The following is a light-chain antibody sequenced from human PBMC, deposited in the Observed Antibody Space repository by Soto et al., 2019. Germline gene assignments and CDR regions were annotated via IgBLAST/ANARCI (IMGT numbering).Light chain of an antibody. CDR2: VAS. Sequence: DIQRIQSPSSLSASVGDRVTITCRASQSIRNYVNWYQQKPGKAPKFLIYVASTLQSGVPSRFRGRGSGTDFTLTISSLQPEDFATYYCHQSYSTPYTCGPGTKREIK. CDR3: HQSYSTPYT. J-gene: IGKJ2*01. V-gene: IGKV1-39*01. CDR1: QSIRNY.